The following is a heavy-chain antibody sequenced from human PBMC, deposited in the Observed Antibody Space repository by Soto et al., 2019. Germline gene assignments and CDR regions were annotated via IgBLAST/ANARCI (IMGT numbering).Heavy chain of an antibody. V-gene: IGHV3-30-3*01. J-gene: IGHJ6*02. D-gene: IGHD3-16*01. CDR3: ARSRGNYYYYGMDV. CDR1: GFTFSSYA. CDR2: ISYDGSNK. Sequence: GGSLRLSCAASGFTFSSYAMHWVRQAPGKGLEGVAVISYDGSNKYYADSVKGRFTISRDNSKNTLYLQMNSLRAEDTAVYYCARSRGNYYYYGMDVWGQGTTVTVS.